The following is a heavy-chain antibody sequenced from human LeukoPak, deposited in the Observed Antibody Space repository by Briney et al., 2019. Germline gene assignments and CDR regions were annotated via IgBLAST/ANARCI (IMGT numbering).Heavy chain of an antibody. V-gene: IGHV3-23*01. CDR2: ISGSGGST. Sequence: GGSLRLSCAASGFTFSSYAMSWVRQAPGKGLEWVSAISGSGGSTYYADSVKGRFTISRDNSKNTLYLQMNSLRAEDTAVYYCAKDRRNFGVIRRGAFDIWGQGTMVTVSS. CDR3: AKDRRNFGVIRRGAFDI. D-gene: IGHD3-3*01. J-gene: IGHJ3*02. CDR1: GFTFSSYA.